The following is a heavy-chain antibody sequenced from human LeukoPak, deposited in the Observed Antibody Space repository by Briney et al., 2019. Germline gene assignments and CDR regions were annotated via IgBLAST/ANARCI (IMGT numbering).Heavy chain of an antibody. Sequence: GGSLRLSCAASGFTFSSYAMRWVRQAPGKGLEWVSAISGSGGSTYYADSVKGRFTISRDNSKNTLYLQMNSLRAEDTAVYYCAKDREQLWSPFDYWGQGTLVTVSS. CDR1: GFTFSSYA. V-gene: IGHV3-23*01. D-gene: IGHD5-18*01. J-gene: IGHJ4*02. CDR3: AKDREQLWSPFDY. CDR2: ISGSGGST.